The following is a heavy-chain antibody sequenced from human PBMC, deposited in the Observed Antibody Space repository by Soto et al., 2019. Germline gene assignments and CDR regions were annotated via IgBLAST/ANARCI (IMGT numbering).Heavy chain of an antibody. CDR2: ISYDGNNN. J-gene: IGHJ5*02. D-gene: IGHD6-13*01. Sequence: QVQLVESGGGVVQPGRSLRLSCAASGFTFSSYTMHWVRQAPGKGLEWVAVISYDGNNNFDADSVKGRFPISRDNSNNTLVLQMNSLRTEDTAVYYCARDSIAASPGTNWAVNTFDPWGQGTLVTVSS. CDR1: GFTFSSYT. CDR3: ARDSIAASPGTNWAVNTFDP. V-gene: IGHV3-30-3*01.